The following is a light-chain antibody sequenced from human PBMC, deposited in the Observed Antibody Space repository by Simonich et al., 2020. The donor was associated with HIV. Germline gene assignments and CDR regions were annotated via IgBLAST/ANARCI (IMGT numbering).Light chain of an antibody. CDR2: YAS. Sequence: EIVMTQSPATLSVSPGERATLSCRASQNIAGNLDWYQHKPGQAPRLLIYYASTRATGVPARFSGSGFGTDFTLTISSMQSEDFAVYYCQQYNNWPSPFTFGPGTEVDIK. CDR1: QNIAGN. V-gene: IGKV3-15*01. J-gene: IGKJ3*01. CDR3: QQYNNWPSPFT.